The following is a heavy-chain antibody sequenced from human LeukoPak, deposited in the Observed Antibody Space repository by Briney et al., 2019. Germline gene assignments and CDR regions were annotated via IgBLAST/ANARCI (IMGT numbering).Heavy chain of an antibody. V-gene: IGHV4-38-2*02. CDR2: IYHSGST. CDR3: ARSWTTYRRYFDY. CDR1: GYSISSGYY. D-gene: IGHD1-1*01. J-gene: IGHJ4*02. Sequence: PSETLSLTCTVSGYSISSGYYWGWIRQPPGKGLEWIGTIYHSGSTYYNPSLKSRVTISVDTSKNQFSLRLSSVTAADTAVYYCARSWTTYRRYFDYWGQGTLVTVSS.